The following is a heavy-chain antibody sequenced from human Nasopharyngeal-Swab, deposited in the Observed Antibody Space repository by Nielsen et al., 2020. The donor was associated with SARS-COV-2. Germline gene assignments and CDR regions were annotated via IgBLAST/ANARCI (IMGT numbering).Heavy chain of an antibody. CDR1: GFAFSSYA. D-gene: IGHD3-10*01. J-gene: IGHJ4*02. V-gene: IGHV3-23*03. Sequence: RGSLRLSCAASGFAFSSYAMSWVRQAPGQGLEWVSVIYSGGSSTFYADSVKGRFTISRDNSKNTLYLQMNSLRAEDTAVYYCAKAGFGELWLDYWGQGTLVTVSS. CDR3: AKAGFGELWLDY. CDR2: IYSGGSST.